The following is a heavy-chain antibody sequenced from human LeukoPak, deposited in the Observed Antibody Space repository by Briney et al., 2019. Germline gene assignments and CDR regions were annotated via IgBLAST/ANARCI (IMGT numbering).Heavy chain of an antibody. D-gene: IGHD3-3*01. V-gene: IGHV3-23*01. Sequence: GGSLRLSCAASGFTFSSYAMSWVRQAPGKGLEWVSAISGSGGSTYYADSVKGRFTISRDNSKSTLYLQMNSLRAEDTAVYYCAKGVLRFLEWLRRTDDAFDIWGQGTMVTVSS. CDR2: ISGSGGST. J-gene: IGHJ3*02. CDR3: AKGVLRFLEWLRRTDDAFDI. CDR1: GFTFSSYA.